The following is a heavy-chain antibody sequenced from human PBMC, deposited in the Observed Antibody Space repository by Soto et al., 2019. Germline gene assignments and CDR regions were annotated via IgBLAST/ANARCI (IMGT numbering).Heavy chain of an antibody. V-gene: IGHV1-69*13. D-gene: IGHD6-19*01. Sequence: SVKVSCKASGYTFTSYGISWVRQAPGQGLEWMGGIIPIFGTANYAQKFQGRVTITADESTSTAYMELSSLRSEDTAVYYCARDVAVAGSIWFDPWGQGTLVTVSS. CDR2: IIPIFGTA. J-gene: IGHJ5*02. CDR1: GYTFTSYG. CDR3: ARDVAVAGSIWFDP.